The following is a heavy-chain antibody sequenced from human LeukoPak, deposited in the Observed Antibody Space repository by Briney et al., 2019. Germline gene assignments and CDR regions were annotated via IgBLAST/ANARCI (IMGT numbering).Heavy chain of an antibody. CDR2: INHSGST. V-gene: IGHV4-34*01. CDR3: ARKGGGHDYVWGSYRYRFDY. J-gene: IGHJ4*02. Sequence: SETLSLTCAVYGGSFSGYYWSWIRQPPGKGLEWIGEINHSGSTNYNSSLKSRVTISVDTSKDQFSLKLSSVTAADTAVYYCARKGGGHDYVWGSYRYRFDYWGQGTLVTVSS. CDR1: GGSFSGYY. D-gene: IGHD3-16*02.